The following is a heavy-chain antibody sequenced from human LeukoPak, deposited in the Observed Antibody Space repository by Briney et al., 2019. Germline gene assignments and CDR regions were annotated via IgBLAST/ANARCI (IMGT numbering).Heavy chain of an antibody. J-gene: IGHJ6*02. CDR1: GFTVSGSY. V-gene: IGHV3-66*01. D-gene: IGHD3-10*01. Sequence: GGSLRLSCAASGFTVSGSYVNWVRQAPGRGLEWVSVIYSSGSAFYADSVKGRFLISRDNFKNTLYLQMNSLRAEDTAVYYCASESGSGSYYNDPADYYYYGMDVWGQGTTVTVSS. CDR3: ASESGSGSYYNDPADYYYYGMDV. CDR2: IYSSGSA.